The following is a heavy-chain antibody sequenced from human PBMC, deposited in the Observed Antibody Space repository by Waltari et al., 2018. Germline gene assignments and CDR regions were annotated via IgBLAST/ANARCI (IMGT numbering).Heavy chain of an antibody. V-gene: IGHV4-4*09. CDR3: ASFSGYDWGYFDY. D-gene: IGHD5-12*01. J-gene: IGHJ4*02. CDR1: GGSISSYY. Sequence: QVQLQESGPGLVKPSETLSLTCTVSGGSISSYYWSWIRQPPGKGLEWIGYSYTSGSTNSNPSLKSRVTISVDTSKNQFSLKLSSVTAADTAVYYCASFSGYDWGYFDYWGQGTLVTVSS. CDR2: SYTSGST.